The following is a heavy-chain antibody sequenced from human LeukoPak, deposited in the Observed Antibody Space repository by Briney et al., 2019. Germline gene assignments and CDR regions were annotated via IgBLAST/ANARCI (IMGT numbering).Heavy chain of an antibody. V-gene: IGHV4-59*08. D-gene: IGHD4-17*01. J-gene: IGHJ4*02. CDR3: ARQPDTTVTIIRPNYFDY. CDR2: IYYSGST. CDR1: GGSISSYY. Sequence: KTSETLSLTCTVSGGSISSYYWSWIRQPPGKGLEWIGYIYYSGSTNYNPSLKSRVTISVDTSKNQFSLKLSSVTAADTAVYYCARQPDTTVTIIRPNYFDYWGQGTLVTVSS.